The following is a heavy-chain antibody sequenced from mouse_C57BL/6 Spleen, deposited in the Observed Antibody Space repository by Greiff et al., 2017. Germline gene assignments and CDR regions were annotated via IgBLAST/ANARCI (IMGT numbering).Heavy chain of an antibody. CDR3: ARCGSSPHWYFDV. CDR2: LNPNYGTT. D-gene: IGHD1-1*01. CDR1: GYSFTDSN. V-gene: IGHV1-39*01. Sequence: VQLQQSGPELVKPGASVKISCKASGYSFTDSNMHWVKQSNGKRLEWIGVLNPNYGTTSYNQKFKGKATLTVDQSSSTAYMQLNSLTSEDSAVYYCARCGSSPHWYFDVWGTGTTVTVSS. J-gene: IGHJ1*03.